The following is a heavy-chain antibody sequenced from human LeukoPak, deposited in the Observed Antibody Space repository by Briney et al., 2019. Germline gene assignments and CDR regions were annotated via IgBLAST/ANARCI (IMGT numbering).Heavy chain of an antibody. CDR1: GFTSSSYG. Sequence: GGSLRLSCAASGFTSSSYGMHWVRQAPGKGLEWVAFIRYDGSNKYYADSVKGRFTISRDNSKNTLYLQMNSLRAEDTAVYYCARDLVSSSRYGGAFDIWGQGTMVTVSS. V-gene: IGHV3-30*02. D-gene: IGHD6-13*01. CDR2: IRYDGSNK. CDR3: ARDLVSSSRYGGAFDI. J-gene: IGHJ3*02.